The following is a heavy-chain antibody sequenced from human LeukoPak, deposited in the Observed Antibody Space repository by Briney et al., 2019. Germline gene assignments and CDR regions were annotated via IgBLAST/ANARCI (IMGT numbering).Heavy chain of an antibody. CDR3: ARYEVLGMTTIGGYYYMDV. CDR1: GYTFTRYG. D-gene: IGHD3-22*01. V-gene: IGHV1-18*01. J-gene: IGHJ6*03. CDR2: ISVYNGNT. Sequence: ASVKVSCKASGYTFTRYGISWVRQAPGQGLEWMGWISVYNGNTKYAQKLQGRVTMTTETSTSTAYMELRSLRSDDTAVYYCARYEVLGMTTIGGYYYMDVWGKGTTVTVSS.